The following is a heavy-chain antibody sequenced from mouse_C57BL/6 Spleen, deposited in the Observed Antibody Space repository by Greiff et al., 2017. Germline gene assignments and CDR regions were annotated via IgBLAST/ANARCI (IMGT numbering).Heavy chain of an antibody. D-gene: IGHD2-4*01. V-gene: IGHV2-2*01. CDR1: GFSLTSYG. CDR2: IWSGGST. J-gene: IGHJ4*01. Sequence: QVHVKQSGPGLVQPSQSLSITCTVSGFSLTSYGVHWVRQSPGKGLEWLGVIWSGGSTDYNAAFISRLSISKDNSKSQVFFKMNSLQADDTAIYYCARCPTMITNYYAMDYWGQGTSVTVSS. CDR3: ARCPTMITNYYAMDY.